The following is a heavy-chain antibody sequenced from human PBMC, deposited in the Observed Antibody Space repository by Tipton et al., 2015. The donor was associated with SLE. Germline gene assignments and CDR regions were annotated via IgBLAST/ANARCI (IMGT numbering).Heavy chain of an antibody. CDR2: IKQDGSEK. CDR3: ATNVRGGTYYFDY. J-gene: IGHJ4*02. V-gene: IGHV3-7*01. CDR1: GGSFSNYY. D-gene: IGHD3-10*02. Sequence: LSLTCAVYGGSFSNYYWSWIRQAPGKGLEWVANIKQDGSEKYYVDSVKGRFTISRDNAKNSLYLQMNSLRAEDTAVYYCATNVRGGTYYFDYWGQGTLVTVSS.